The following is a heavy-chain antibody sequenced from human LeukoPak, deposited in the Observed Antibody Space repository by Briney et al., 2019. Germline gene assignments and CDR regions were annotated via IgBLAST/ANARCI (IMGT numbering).Heavy chain of an antibody. V-gene: IGHV1-2*02. CDR2: INPNSGGT. CDR3: AREYCSSTSCYARYYGMDV. CDR1: GYTFTGYY. D-gene: IGHD2-2*01. J-gene: IGHJ6*02. Sequence: EASVKVSCKASGYTFTGYYMHWVRQAPGRGLEWMGWINPNSGGTNYAQKFQGRVTMTRDTSISTAYMELSRLRSDDTAVYYCAREYCSSTSCYARYYGMDVWAKGPRSPSP.